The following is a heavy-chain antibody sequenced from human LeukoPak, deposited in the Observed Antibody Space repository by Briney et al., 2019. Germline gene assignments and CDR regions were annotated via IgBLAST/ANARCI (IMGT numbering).Heavy chain of an antibody. CDR3: AREYSNCWYIDY. Sequence: GASVKVSCKASGYTFTSYGIRWVRQATGQGGEWIGWISASNSNTNYAQNLQGRVTMTTDTSTNIAYMELRSLRSDDTAVYYCAREYSNCWYIDYWGQGTLVTVSS. V-gene: IGHV1-18*01. CDR2: ISASNSNT. D-gene: IGHD6-19*01. J-gene: IGHJ4*02. CDR1: GYTFTSYG.